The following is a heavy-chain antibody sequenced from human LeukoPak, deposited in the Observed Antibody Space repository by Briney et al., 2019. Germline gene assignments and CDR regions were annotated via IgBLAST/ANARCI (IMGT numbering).Heavy chain of an antibody. CDR1: GFTFSSYW. CDR2: ISGSSSTI. Sequence: GGSLRLSCAASGFTFSSYWMNWVRQAPGKGLEWGSYISGSSSTIYYADSVKGRFTISRDNGKNTLYLQMNSLRAEDTAVYYCGRGSTYYDSRGKAPFDYGAREPLATVS. D-gene: IGHD3-22*01. V-gene: IGHV3-48*01. CDR3: GRGSTYYDSRGKAPFDY. J-gene: IGHJ4*02.